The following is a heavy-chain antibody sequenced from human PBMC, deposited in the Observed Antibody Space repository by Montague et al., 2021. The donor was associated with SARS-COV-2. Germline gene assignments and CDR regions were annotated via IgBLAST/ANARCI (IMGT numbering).Heavy chain of an antibody. Sequence: SLRLSCAASGFTFSSYWMSWVRQAPGKGLEWVANIKQDGSEKYYVDSVKGRFTISRDNAKNSLYLQMNSLRAEDTAVYYCARDGGLRYFDWLFQSDYYYYYGMDVWGQGTTVTVSS. CDR3: ARDGGLRYFDWLFQSDYYYYYGMDV. CDR2: IKQDGSEK. CDR1: GFTFSSYW. V-gene: IGHV3-7*01. J-gene: IGHJ6*02. D-gene: IGHD3-9*01.